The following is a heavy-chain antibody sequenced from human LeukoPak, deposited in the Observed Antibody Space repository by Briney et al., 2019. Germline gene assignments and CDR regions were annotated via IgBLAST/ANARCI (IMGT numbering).Heavy chain of an antibody. D-gene: IGHD5-12*01. CDR3: ALGQGRSRYDYFDY. V-gene: IGHV1-69*06. J-gene: IGHJ4*02. CDR1: GGAFSSYA. CDR2: IIPIFGTA. Sequence: ASVKVPCKASGGAFSSYAISWVRQAPGQGLEWMGGIIPIFGTANYAQKFQGRVTITADKSKSTAYMELSSLRSEDTAVYYCALGQGRSRYDYFDYWGQGTLVTVSS.